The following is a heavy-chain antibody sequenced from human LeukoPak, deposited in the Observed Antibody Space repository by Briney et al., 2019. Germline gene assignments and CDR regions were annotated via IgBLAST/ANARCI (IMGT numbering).Heavy chain of an antibody. V-gene: IGHV3-73*01. Sequence: PGGSLRLSCAASGFTFSGSAMHWVRQASGKGLEWVGRIRSKANSYATAYAASVKGRFTISRDDSKNTAYLQMNSLKIEDTAVYYCTRLYCSSTSCYDYWGRGTLVTVSS. CDR3: TRLYCSSTSCYDY. J-gene: IGHJ4*02. CDR2: IRSKANSYAT. CDR1: GFTFSGSA. D-gene: IGHD2-2*01.